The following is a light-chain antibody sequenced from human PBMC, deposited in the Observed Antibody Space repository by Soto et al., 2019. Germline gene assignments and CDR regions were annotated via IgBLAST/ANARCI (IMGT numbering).Light chain of an antibody. Sequence: EIVLTQSPATLSLSPGERATLSCRASQSVSGYLAWYQQKPGQTPRLLIYDASNRATGIPPRFSGCGSGTDFTLSIRSLEPVDFAVYYCQERSIWPLTFGGGPKVEIK. CDR2: DAS. CDR1: QSVSGY. V-gene: IGKV3-11*01. CDR3: QERSIWPLT. J-gene: IGKJ4*01.